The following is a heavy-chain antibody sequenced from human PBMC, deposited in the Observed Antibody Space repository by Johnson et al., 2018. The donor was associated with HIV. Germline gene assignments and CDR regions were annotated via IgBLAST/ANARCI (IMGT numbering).Heavy chain of an antibody. CDR3: AREDVSSGYAGTFDI. D-gene: IGHD6-19*01. Sequence: EQLVESGGGVVKTGRSLRLSCAASGFSFSIYGMHWVRQAPGKGLEWVANIKQDGSEKYYVDSVKGRFTISRDNAKNSLYLQMNNLRAEDSALYYCAREDVSSGYAGTFDIWGQGTLVTVSS. V-gene: IGHV3-7*03. J-gene: IGHJ3*02. CDR1: GFSFSIYG. CDR2: IKQDGSEK.